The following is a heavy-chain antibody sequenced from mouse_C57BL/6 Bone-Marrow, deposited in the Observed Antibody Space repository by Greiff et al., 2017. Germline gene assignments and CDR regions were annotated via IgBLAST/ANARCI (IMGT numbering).Heavy chain of an antibody. V-gene: IGHV14-4*01. J-gene: IGHJ2*01. CDR3: TIYFPTFDY. D-gene: IGHD2-1*01. Sequence: VQLKASGAELVRPGASVKLSCTASGFNIKDDYMHWVKQRPEQGLEWIGWIDPENGDTEYASKFQGKATITADTSSNTAYLQLSSLTSEDTAVYYCTIYFPTFDYWGQGTTLTVSS. CDR2: IDPENGDT. CDR1: GFNIKDDY.